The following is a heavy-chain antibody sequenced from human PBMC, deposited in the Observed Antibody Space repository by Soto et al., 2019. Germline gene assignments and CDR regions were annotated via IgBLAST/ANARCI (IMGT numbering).Heavy chain of an antibody. J-gene: IGHJ4*02. CDR1: GYTFTSYA. CDR3: ARDLQADY. V-gene: IGHV1-3*01. Sequence: SSVKVSCKASGYTFTSYAMHCVRQAPGQMLEWMGWINAGNGXTXXXXXXXGXXXXTXYTXXSTXXXXXXXXXXXDTAVYYCARDLQADYWGQGTLVTVSS. CDR2: INAGNGXT.